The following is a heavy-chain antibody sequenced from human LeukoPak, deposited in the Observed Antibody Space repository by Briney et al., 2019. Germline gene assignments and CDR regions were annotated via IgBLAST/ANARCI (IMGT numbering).Heavy chain of an antibody. CDR1: GGSISSYY. J-gene: IGHJ5*02. CDR2: IYYSGST. V-gene: IGHV4-59*01. Sequence: PSETLSLTCTVSGGSISSYYWSWVRQPPGKGLEWIGYIYYSGSTNYNPSLKSRVTISVDTSKNQFSLKLSSVTAADTAVYYCARTPYIYDSSGYYYWFDPWGQGTLVTVSS. CDR3: ARTPYIYDSSGYYYWFDP. D-gene: IGHD3-22*01.